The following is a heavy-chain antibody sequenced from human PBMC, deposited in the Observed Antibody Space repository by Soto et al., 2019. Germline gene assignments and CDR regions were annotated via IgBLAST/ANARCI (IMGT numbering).Heavy chain of an antibody. CDR1: GFTFSSYW. Sequence: GGSLRLSCAASGFTFSSYWMSWVRQAPGKGLEWVANIKQDGSEKYYVDSVKGRFTISRDNSKNTLYLQMNSLRAEDTAVYYCAKDRGIQLWPRLDYWGQGTLVTVSS. D-gene: IGHD5-18*01. V-gene: IGHV3-7*01. J-gene: IGHJ4*02. CDR2: IKQDGSEK. CDR3: AKDRGIQLWPRLDY.